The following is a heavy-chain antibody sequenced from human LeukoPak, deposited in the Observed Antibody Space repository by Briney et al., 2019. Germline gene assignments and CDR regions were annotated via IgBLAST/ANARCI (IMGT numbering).Heavy chain of an antibody. CDR1: GFTFSSYS. Sequence: GGSLRLSCAASGFTFSSYSMNWVRQAPGKGLEWVSSISSSSSYIYYADSVKGRFTISRDNAKNSLYLQMNSLRAEDTAVYYCARDPTKGYEYNWFDPWGQGTLVTVSS. CDR3: ARDPTKGYEYNWFDP. D-gene: IGHD5-12*01. CDR2: ISSSSSYI. J-gene: IGHJ5*02. V-gene: IGHV3-21*01.